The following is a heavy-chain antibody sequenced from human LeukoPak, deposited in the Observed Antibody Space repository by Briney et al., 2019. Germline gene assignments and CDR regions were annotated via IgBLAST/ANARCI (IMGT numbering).Heavy chain of an antibody. D-gene: IGHD3-10*01. V-gene: IGHV3-74*01. J-gene: IGHJ6*02. CDR2: INSDGSSA. CDR3: ARDYGRSRDYGMDV. Sequence: GGSLRLSCAASGFTFSNYWMHWVRQAPGKGLVWVSRINSDGSSATYADSVKGRFTISRDNAKNTLYLQMNSLRAEDTAVYYCARDYGRSRDYGMDVWGQGTTVTVSS. CDR1: GFTFSNYW.